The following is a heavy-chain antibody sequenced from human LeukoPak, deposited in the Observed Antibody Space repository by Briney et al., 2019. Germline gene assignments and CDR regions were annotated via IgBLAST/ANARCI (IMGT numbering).Heavy chain of an antibody. CDR2: FYHGGST. CDR1: GYSISTGYY. V-gene: IGHV4-38-2*02. D-gene: IGHD6-19*01. J-gene: IGHJ4*02. Sequence: SETLSLTCTVSGYSISTGYYWDWIRQPPGKGLEWIGTFYHGGSTYYNPSLKSRVTISVDTSKNQFSLNLTSVTAADTAVYYCARAKEEQIAVAGTFDYWGQGTLVTVSS. CDR3: ARAKEEQIAVAGTFDY.